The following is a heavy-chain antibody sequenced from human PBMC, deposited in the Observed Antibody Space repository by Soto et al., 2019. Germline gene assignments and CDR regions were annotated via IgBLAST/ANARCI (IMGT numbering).Heavy chain of an antibody. CDR2: ISAYNGNT. CDR1: GYTFTSYG. V-gene: IGHV1-18*01. Sequence: QVQLVQSGAEVKKPGASVKVSCKASGYTFTSYGISWVRQAPGQGLEWMGWISAYNGNTNYAQKLPGKVTMTPAPSTSTAYLELRSLRSDDTAVYYCAGVRGYGDYVHDYWGQGTLVTVSS. J-gene: IGHJ4*02. D-gene: IGHD4-17*01. CDR3: AGVRGYGDYVHDY.